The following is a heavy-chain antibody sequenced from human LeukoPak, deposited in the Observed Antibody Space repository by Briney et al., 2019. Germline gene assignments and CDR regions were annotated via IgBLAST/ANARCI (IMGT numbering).Heavy chain of an antibody. CDR1: GGTFSSYA. Sequence: SVKVSCKASGGTFSSYAISWVRQAPGQGLEWMGRIIPIFGTANYAQKFQGRVTITADESTSTAYMELSSLRSEDTAVYYCAGGGYSYGTFFDYWGQGTLVTVSS. CDR3: AGGGYSYGTFFDY. V-gene: IGHV1-69*13. D-gene: IGHD5-18*01. J-gene: IGHJ4*02. CDR2: IIPIFGTA.